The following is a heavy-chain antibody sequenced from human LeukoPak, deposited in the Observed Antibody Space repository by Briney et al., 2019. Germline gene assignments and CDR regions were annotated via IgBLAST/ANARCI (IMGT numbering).Heavy chain of an antibody. J-gene: IGHJ6*02. V-gene: IGHV3-23*01. Sequence: GGSLRLSCAASGFTFSSYAMSWVRQAPGKGLEWVSAISGSGGSTYYADSVKGRFTISRDNSKNTLYLQMNSLRAEDTAVYYCAKGLPPYCSSTSCHPHYYHYYGMDVWGQGTTVTVSS. CDR2: ISGSGGST. CDR3: AKGLPPYCSSTSCHPHYYHYYGMDV. CDR1: GFTFSSYA. D-gene: IGHD2-2*01.